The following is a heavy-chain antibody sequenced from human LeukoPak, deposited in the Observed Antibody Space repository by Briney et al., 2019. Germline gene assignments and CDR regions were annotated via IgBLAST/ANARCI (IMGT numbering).Heavy chain of an antibody. J-gene: IGHJ4*02. CDR2: IYYSGST. V-gene: IGHV4-39*01. Sequence: PSEALSLTRTVSGGSISSSSYYWGWIRQPPGKGLEWIGSIYYSGSTYYNPSLKSRVTISVDTSKNQFSLKLSSVTAADTAVYYCWAFPRWFGELYIDYWGQGTLVTVSS. CDR1: GGSISSSSYY. D-gene: IGHD3-10*01. CDR3: WAFPRWFGELYIDY.